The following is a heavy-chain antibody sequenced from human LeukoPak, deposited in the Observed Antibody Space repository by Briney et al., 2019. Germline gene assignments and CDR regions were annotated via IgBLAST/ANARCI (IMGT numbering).Heavy chain of an antibody. CDR2: INHSGST. CDR1: GGSFSGYY. J-gene: IGHJ6*02. Sequence: SETLPLTCAVYGGSFSGYYWSWIRQPPGKGLEWIGEINHSGSTNYNPSLKSRVTISVDTSKNQFSLKLSSVTAADTAVYYCARGSVRAVVVPAAIRAASGYYYGMDVWGQGTTVTVSS. CDR3: ARGSVRAVVVPAAIRAASGYYYGMDV. D-gene: IGHD2-2*02. V-gene: IGHV4-34*01.